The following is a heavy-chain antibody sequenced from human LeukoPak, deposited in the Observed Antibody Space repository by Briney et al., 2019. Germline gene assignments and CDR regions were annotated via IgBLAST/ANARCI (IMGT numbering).Heavy chain of an antibody. CDR2: MNPNSGNT. CDR3: ARGYRGWKAFDI. CDR1: GYTFTSYD. V-gene: IGHV1-8*01. D-gene: IGHD6-19*01. J-gene: IGHJ3*02. Sequence: ASVKVSCKASGYTFTSYDINWVRQAPGQGLEWMGWMNPNSGNTGYAQKFQGRVTMTRNTSISTAYMELSSLRSEDTAVYYCARGYRGWKAFDIWGQGTMVTVSS.